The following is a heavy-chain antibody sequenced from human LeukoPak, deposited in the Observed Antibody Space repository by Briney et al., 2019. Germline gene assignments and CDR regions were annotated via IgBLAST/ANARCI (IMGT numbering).Heavy chain of an antibody. CDR2: IYPGDSDT. Sequence: GESLKISCKGSGYSFTSYWIGWVRQMPGKGLEWMGIIYPGDSDTRCSPSFQGQVTISADKSISTAYLQWSSLKASDTAMYYCARYVDIVATIQENWFDPWGQGTLVTVSS. J-gene: IGHJ5*02. V-gene: IGHV5-51*01. CDR3: ARYVDIVATIQENWFDP. D-gene: IGHD5-12*01. CDR1: GYSFTSYW.